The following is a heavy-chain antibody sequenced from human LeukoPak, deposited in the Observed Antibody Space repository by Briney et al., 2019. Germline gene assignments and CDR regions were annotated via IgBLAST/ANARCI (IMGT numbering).Heavy chain of an antibody. V-gene: IGHV1-24*01. Sequence: ASVKVSCKVSGYTLTELSMHWVRQAPGKGLEWMGGFDPEDGETIYAQKFQGRVTMTEDTSTDTAYMELSSLRSEDTAVYYCARDSPENVAARRAFDIWGQGTMVTVSS. CDR3: ARDSPENVAARRAFDI. CDR2: FDPEDGET. J-gene: IGHJ3*02. D-gene: IGHD6-6*01. CDR1: GYTLTELS.